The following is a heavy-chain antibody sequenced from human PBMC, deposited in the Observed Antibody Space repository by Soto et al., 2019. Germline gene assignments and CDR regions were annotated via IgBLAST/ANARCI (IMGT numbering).Heavy chain of an antibody. V-gene: IGHV6-1*01. CDR1: GDSVSSNSAA. Sequence: PSQTLSLTCAISGDSVSSNSAAWNWIRQSPSRGLEWLGRTYYRSKWYNDYSVSVKSRITINPDTSKNQFSLQLNSVTPEDTAVYYCARGGVAGYSSGWYPDAFDIWGRGTMVTVSS. D-gene: IGHD6-13*01. CDR2: TYYRSKWYN. CDR3: ARGGVAGYSSGWYPDAFDI. J-gene: IGHJ3*02.